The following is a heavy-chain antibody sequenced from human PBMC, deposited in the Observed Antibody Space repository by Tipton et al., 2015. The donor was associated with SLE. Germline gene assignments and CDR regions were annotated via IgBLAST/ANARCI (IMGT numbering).Heavy chain of an antibody. J-gene: IGHJ4*02. Sequence: TLSLTCTVSGGSISSGDYHWSWIRQPAGEGLEWIGRIHSSGNINYNPSLKSRVTISVDTSKNQFSLNLSSVRAADTAVYYCAREGYSSGWDGDFDNWGQGTLVTVSS. CDR3: AREGYSSGWDGDFDN. CDR2: IHSSGNI. CDR1: GGSISSGDYH. V-gene: IGHV4-61*02. D-gene: IGHD6-19*01.